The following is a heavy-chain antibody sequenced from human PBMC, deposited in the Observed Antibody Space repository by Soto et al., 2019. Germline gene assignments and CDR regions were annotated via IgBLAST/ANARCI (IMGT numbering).Heavy chain of an antibody. Sequence: QVQLQQWGAGLLKPSETLSLTCAVYGGSFSGYYWSWIRQPPGKGLEWIGEINHSGSTNYNPSLKSRVTRSVDMSKNQFSLKLSSVTAADTAVYYCARGGRAGYWGQGTLVTVSS. CDR3: ARGGRAGY. J-gene: IGHJ4*02. V-gene: IGHV4-34*01. CDR1: GGSFSGYY. CDR2: INHSGST.